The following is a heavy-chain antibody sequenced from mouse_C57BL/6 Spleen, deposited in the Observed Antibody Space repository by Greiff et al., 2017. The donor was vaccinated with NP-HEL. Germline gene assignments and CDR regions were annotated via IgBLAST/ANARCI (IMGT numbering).Heavy chain of an antibody. V-gene: IGHV1-69*01. Sequence: VQLHQPGAELVMPGASVKLSCKASGYTFTSYWMHWVKQRPGQGLQWIGEIDPSDSYTNYNQKFKGKSTLTVDKSSSTAYMQLSSLTSEDSAVYYCARRVGNYDAMDYWGQGTSVTVSS. D-gene: IGHD2-1*01. CDR3: ARRVGNYDAMDY. J-gene: IGHJ4*01. CDR2: IDPSDSYT. CDR1: GYTFTSYW.